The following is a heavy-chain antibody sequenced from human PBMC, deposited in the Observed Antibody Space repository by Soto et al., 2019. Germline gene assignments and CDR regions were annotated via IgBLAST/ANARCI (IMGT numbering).Heavy chain of an antibody. J-gene: IGHJ4*02. V-gene: IGHV3-23*01. Sequence: GGSLRLSCAASGFTFSSYAMSWVRQAPGKGLEWVSAISGSGGTTYYADSVKGRFTISRDNFKNTLYLQMNSLRAEDTAVYYCAKRMGYSSSAGDFWGRGTLVTVSS. D-gene: IGHD6-19*01. CDR1: GFTFSSYA. CDR3: AKRMGYSSSAGDF. CDR2: ISGSGGTT.